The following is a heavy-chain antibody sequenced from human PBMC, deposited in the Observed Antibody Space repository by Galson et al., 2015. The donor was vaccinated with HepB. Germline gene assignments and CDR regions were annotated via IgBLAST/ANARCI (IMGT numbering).Heavy chain of an antibody. D-gene: IGHD5-18*01. CDR1: GFTVSSNY. J-gene: IGHJ4*02. CDR2: IYSGGST. CDR3: VRDGNTGTVDLDY. V-gene: IGHV3-53*01. Sequence: SLRLSCAASGFTVSSNYMSWVRQAPGKGLEWVSVIYSGGSTSYVDSVRGRFTISRDDAKNTLYLQMNSLRAEDTAVYYCVRDGNTGTVDLDYWGQGTLVTVSS.